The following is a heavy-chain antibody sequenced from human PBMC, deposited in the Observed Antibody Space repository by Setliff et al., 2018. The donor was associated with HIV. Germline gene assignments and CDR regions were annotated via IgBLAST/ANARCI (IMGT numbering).Heavy chain of an antibody. CDR2: ISYDGSNK. D-gene: IGHD6-19*01. CDR1: GFTFSSYA. J-gene: IGHJ4*02. Sequence: PGGSLRLSCAASGFTFSSYAMHWVRQAPGKGLEWMAVISYDGSNKYYADSVKGRFTISRDNSKNTLYLQMNSLRAEDTAVYYCAKEVLEIAVAASWGQGTLVTVSS. V-gene: IGHV3-30*07. CDR3: AKEVLEIAVAAS.